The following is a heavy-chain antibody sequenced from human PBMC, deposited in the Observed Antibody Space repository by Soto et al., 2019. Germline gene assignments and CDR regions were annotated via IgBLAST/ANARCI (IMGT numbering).Heavy chain of an antibody. CDR2: IYYSGIT. CDR1: GGSISYYY. CDR3: ARESREYYFDY. V-gene: IGHV4-59*01. J-gene: IGHJ4*02. Sequence: ETLSLTCTVSGGSISYYYWSWIRQPPGKGLEWIGYIYYSGITNYNPSLKSRVTISIDTSKNQFSLRLNSVTAADTAVYYCARESREYYFDYWGQGTLVTVSS.